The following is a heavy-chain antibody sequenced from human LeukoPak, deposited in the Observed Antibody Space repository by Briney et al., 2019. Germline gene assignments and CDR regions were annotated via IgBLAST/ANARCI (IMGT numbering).Heavy chain of an antibody. Sequence: PSETLSLTRTVSGGSFSTYYWSWIRQSPGTGLEWIAYLYYNGSPNDNPSLRSRVTISIDTSKNQFSLKLSSVTAADTAVYYCARHGSDWAFDFWGRGTLVTVSS. CDR1: GGSFSTYY. J-gene: IGHJ4*02. D-gene: IGHD6-19*01. CDR3: ARHGSDWAFDF. V-gene: IGHV4-59*08. CDR2: LYYNGSP.